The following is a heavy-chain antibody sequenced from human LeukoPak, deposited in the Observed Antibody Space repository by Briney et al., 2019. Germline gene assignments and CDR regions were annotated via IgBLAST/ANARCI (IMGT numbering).Heavy chain of an antibody. D-gene: IGHD3-22*01. J-gene: IGHJ4*02. CDR2: INPSGGST. CDR3: ARDPLSPSSGSDLFDY. Sequence: GASVKVSCKASGYTFTSYYMHWVRQAPGQGLEWMGIINPSGGSTIYAQKFQGRVTMTRDTSTSTVYMELSSMRSEDTAVYYCARDPLSPSSGSDLFDYWGQGTLVTVSS. CDR1: GYTFTSYY. V-gene: IGHV1-46*01.